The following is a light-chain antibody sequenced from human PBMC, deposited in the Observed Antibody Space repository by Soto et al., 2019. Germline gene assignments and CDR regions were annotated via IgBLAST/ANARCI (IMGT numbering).Light chain of an antibody. Sequence: DIQMTQSPPSLSASVGDRVTITCQASQDIGNSLNWFQHKPGKAPNLVIYDASNLEIGVPSRLIESGSGTDFTFTITTLRPEDIPTYYCQKSDHLPLFGPGTKVESK. CDR2: DAS. CDR1: QDIGNS. J-gene: IGKJ3*01. V-gene: IGKV1-33*01. CDR3: QKSDHLPL.